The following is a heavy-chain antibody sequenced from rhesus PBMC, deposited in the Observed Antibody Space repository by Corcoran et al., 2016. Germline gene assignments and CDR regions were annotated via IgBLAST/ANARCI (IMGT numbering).Heavy chain of an antibody. V-gene: IGHV4-165*01. CDR2: FYGISGRT. CDR3: ARGQRLVSGAFDF. CDR1: GCSLTSNP. D-gene: IGHD6-31*01. J-gene: IGHJ3*01. Sequence: QVQLHESGPGLVKPSEPLSLTVSFAGCSLTSNPWCWLRPPPGKGLAWLGYFYGISGRTYYNPSLKSRVTISTNTSKNQFSPKLSAVTAADTAVYYCARGQRLVSGAFDFWGQGLRVTVSS.